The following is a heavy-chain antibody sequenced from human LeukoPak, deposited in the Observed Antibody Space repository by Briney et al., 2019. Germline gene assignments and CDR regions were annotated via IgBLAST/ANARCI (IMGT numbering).Heavy chain of an antibody. CDR3: AGTDSGSYSRWFDY. Sequence: GGSLRLSCAASGFTFSSYSMNWVRQAPGKGLEWVSSISSSSSYIYYADSVKGRFTISRDNAKNSLYLQMNSLRAEDTAVYYCAGTDSGSYSRWFDYWGQGTLVTVSS. D-gene: IGHD1-26*01. V-gene: IGHV3-21*01. CDR1: GFTFSSYS. J-gene: IGHJ4*02. CDR2: ISSSSSYI.